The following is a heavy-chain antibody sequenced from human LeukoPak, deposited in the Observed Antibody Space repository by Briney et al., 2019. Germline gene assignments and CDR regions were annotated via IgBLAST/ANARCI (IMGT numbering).Heavy chain of an antibody. CDR1: GYTLTELS. J-gene: IGHJ4*02. V-gene: IGHV1-24*01. CDR3: TAATGWSSSMM. CDR2: FDFEEGKI. Sequence: ASVNVSCKVSGYTLTELSMHWVRQVPGKGLEWMGGFDFEEGKIIYAQKFQGRVTMTEDTSTDTAYMELSSLTSEDTAVYYCTAATGWSSSMMWGQGTAVTVSS. D-gene: IGHD6-13*01.